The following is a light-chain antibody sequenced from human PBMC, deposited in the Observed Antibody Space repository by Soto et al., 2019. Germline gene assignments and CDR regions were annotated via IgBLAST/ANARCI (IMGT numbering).Light chain of an antibody. J-gene: IGKJ5*01. CDR3: QQYNNWPFS. CDR2: DVS. Sequence: AIQLTQSPSSLSASVGDRVTITCRASQGISSYLAWYHQKSGQSPRILIYDVSIRATGVPARFSGTGSETDFTLTISGLQPEDSAVYLCQQYNNWPFSFGQGTRREIK. CDR1: QGISSY. V-gene: IGKV1D-13*01.